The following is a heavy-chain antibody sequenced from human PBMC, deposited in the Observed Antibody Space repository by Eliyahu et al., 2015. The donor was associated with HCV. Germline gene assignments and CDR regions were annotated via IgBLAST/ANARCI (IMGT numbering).Heavy chain of an antibody. Sequence: QVQLVQSGAEVKKPGASVKVSCKASGYTFTSYGISWVRQAPGQGLEWMGWISAYNGNTNYAQKLQGRVTMTTDTSTSTAYMELRSLRSDDTAVYYCARDSFLRVAAAGTREYYFDYWGQGTLVTVSS. V-gene: IGHV1-18*01. J-gene: IGHJ4*02. CDR3: ARDSFLRVAAAGTREYYFDY. CDR2: ISAYNGNT. D-gene: IGHD6-13*01. CDR1: GYTFTSYG.